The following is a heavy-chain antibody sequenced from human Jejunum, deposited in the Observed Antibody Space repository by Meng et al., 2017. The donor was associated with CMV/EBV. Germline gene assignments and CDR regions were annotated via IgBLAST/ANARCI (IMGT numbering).Heavy chain of an antibody. CDR2: ISWDGDTI. Sequence: DYTMHWVRQAPGKGLEWVCLISWDGDTIYYTDSVKGRFTISRDNSKNSLYLQMNSLRTEDTALYYCAKDRVAARPGYYYYGLDVWGQGTTVTVSS. CDR1: DYT. CDR3: AKDRVAARPGYYYYGLDV. D-gene: IGHD6-6*01. J-gene: IGHJ6*02. V-gene: IGHV3-43*01.